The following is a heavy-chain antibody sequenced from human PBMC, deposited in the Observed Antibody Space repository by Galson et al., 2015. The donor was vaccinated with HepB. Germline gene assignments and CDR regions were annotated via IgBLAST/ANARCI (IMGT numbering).Heavy chain of an antibody. V-gene: IGHV7-4-1*02. Sequence: SVKVSCKASGYTFTSYPMNWVRQAPGQGLEWMGWINTNTGNPTYAQGFTGRFVFSLDTSVSTSYLQISSLQAEDTAVYYCAREIDYYGPGSYSLPGYYYGMDVWGQGTTVTVSS. CDR2: INTNTGNP. CDR3: AREIDYYGPGSYSLPGYYYGMDV. J-gene: IGHJ6*02. D-gene: IGHD3-10*01. CDR1: GYTFTSYP.